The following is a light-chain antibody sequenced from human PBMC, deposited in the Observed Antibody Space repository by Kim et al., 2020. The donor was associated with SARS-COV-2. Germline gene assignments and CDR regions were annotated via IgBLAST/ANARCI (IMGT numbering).Light chain of an antibody. V-gene: IGLV2-14*03. J-gene: IGLJ1*01. Sequence: QSITISCTGTSSDVGGYNHVSWYQQYPDKAPKLIIYAVSNRPSGVSDRFSGSKSGSTAFLTISGLQAEDETDYYCTSFTRSGATYVFGTGTKVTVL. CDR1: SSDVGGYNH. CDR3: TSFTRSGATYV. CDR2: AVS.